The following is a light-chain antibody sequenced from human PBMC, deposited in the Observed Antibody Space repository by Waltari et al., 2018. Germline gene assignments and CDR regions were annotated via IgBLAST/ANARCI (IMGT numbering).Light chain of an antibody. V-gene: IGLV2-23*02. CDR3: SSYAGSSKGV. J-gene: IGLJ2*01. CDR1: SSDVGNYKR. CDR2: AVS. Sequence: QSALTQPAPVSGSPGQSINLSCTGTSSDVGNYKRVSWYQQHPGKAPNLMIYAVSKRPSWVSDRFSGSKSGDMASLTISGLQPEDEAEYFCSSYAGSSKGVFGGGTKVTVL.